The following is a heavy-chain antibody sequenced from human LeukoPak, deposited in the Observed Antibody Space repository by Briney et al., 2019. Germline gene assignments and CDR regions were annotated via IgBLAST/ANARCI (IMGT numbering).Heavy chain of an antibody. CDR2: ITGNGGST. Sequence: GGSLRLSCAASGFTFSSYAMHWVRQAPAKGLEYVSAITGNGGSTFYANSVKGRFTISRDNSKNTLYLQMGSLRAEDMAVYYCARGDVMVVAATLNYWGQGTLVTVSS. V-gene: IGHV3-64*01. D-gene: IGHD2-15*01. CDR3: ARGDVMVVAATLNY. CDR1: GFTFSSYA. J-gene: IGHJ4*02.